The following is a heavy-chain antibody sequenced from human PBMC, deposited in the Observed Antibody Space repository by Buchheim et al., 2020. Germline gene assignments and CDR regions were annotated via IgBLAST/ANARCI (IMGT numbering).Heavy chain of an antibody. CDR3: ARGMVLRFLEWLPRYFDY. CDR1: GGSFSGYY. Sequence: QVQLQQWGAGLLKPSETLSLTCAVYGGSFSGYYWSWIRQPPGKGLEWIGEINHSGSTNYNPSLKSRVTISVDTSKNQFSLKLSSVTAADTAVYYCARGMVLRFLEWLPRYFDYWGQGTL. J-gene: IGHJ4*02. CDR2: INHSGST. D-gene: IGHD3-3*01. V-gene: IGHV4-34*01.